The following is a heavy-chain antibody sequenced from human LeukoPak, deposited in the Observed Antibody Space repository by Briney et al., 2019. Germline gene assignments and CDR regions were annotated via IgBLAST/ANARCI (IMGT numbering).Heavy chain of an antibody. CDR1: GISFSRYA. CDR3: VRDGYCGSASCRGWFDP. V-gene: IGHV3-30*04. J-gene: IGHJ5*02. Sequence: GGSLRLSCAASGISFSRYAMHWVRQAPGKGLEWVAVISYDGSTEYYADSVKGRFTISRDNSKNTLYVQMNSLRVDDTAVYYCVRDGYCGSASCRGWFDPWGQGTLVTVSS. D-gene: IGHD2-2*03. CDR2: ISYDGSTE.